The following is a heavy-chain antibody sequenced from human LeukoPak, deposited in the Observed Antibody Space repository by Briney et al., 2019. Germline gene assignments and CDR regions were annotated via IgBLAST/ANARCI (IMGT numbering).Heavy chain of an antibody. Sequence: PGGSLGLSCAVSGFTAGYNYMSWVRQAPGKGLEWVSVIYRGDTYYADSVKGRFTISRDDSKNTVFLQMNRLRADDTAVYFCASYYCSSGSCYFDTWGQGTLVAVSS. CDR3: ASYYCSSGSCYFDT. V-gene: IGHV3-53*01. CDR1: GFTAGYNY. CDR2: IYRGDT. J-gene: IGHJ4*02. D-gene: IGHD2-15*01.